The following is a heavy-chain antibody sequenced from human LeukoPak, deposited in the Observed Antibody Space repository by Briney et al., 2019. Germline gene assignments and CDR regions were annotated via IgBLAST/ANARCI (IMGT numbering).Heavy chain of an antibody. J-gene: IGHJ3*02. V-gene: IGHV3-21*01. CDR3: ARDSGAYYDFWSGYYTSEAFDI. Sequence: GGSLRLSCAASGFTFSSYSMNWVRQAPGKGLEWVSSISSSSSYIYYADSVKGRFTISRDNAKTSLYLQMNSLRAEDTAVYYCARDSGAYYDFWSGYYTSEAFDIWGQGTMVTVSS. D-gene: IGHD3-3*01. CDR1: GFTFSSYS. CDR2: ISSSSSYI.